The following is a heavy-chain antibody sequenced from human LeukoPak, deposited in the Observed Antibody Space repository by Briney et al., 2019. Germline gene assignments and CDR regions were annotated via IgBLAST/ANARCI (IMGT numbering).Heavy chain of an antibody. CDR3: ARGAPYCGGDCYYNEYFQH. CDR1: GGTFSSYA. J-gene: IGHJ1*01. CDR2: IIPILGIA. V-gene: IGHV1-69*04. Sequence: ASVKVSCKASGGTFSSYAISWVRQAPGQGLEWMGRIIPILGIANYAQKFQGRVTITADKSTSTAYMELSSLRSEDTAVYYCARGAPYCGGDCYYNEYFQHWGQGTLVTVSS. D-gene: IGHD2-21*02.